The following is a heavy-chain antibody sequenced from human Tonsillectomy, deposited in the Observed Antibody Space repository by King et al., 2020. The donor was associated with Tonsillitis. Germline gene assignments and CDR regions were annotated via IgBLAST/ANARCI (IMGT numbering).Heavy chain of an antibody. J-gene: IGHJ4*02. CDR1: GGSISSSSYY. D-gene: IGHD3-22*01. V-gene: IGHV4-39*07. CDR3: ARHRQGAYYDSSGYFDY. Sequence: QLQESGPGLVKPSETLSLTCTVSGGSISSSSYYWGWIRQPPGKGLEWIGSIYYSGSTYYNPSLESRVTISVDTSKNQFSLKLSSVTAADTAVYYCARHRQGAYYDSSGYFDYWGQGTLVTVSS. CDR2: IYYSGST.